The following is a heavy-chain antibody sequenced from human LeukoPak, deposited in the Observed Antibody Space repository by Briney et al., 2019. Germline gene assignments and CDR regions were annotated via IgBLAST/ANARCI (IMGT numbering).Heavy chain of an antibody. D-gene: IGHD2-21*01. J-gene: IGHJ5*02. Sequence: QPGGSLRLSCVVSGFTFSSYWMSWVRQAPGKGPEWVANIKQDGSEKYYVDSVKGRFTISRDNAKKSLYLQMNSLRAEDTAVYYCARGLNWFDPWGQGTLVTVSS. V-gene: IGHV3-7*04. CDR2: IKQDGSEK. CDR3: ARGLNWFDP. CDR1: GFTFSSYW.